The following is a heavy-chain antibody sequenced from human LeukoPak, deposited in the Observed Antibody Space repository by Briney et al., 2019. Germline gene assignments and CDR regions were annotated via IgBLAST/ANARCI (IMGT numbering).Heavy chain of an antibody. D-gene: IGHD6-13*01. CDR3: ALYSSSYGRFDP. Sequence: SGTLSLTCAVSGGSISSSNWWSWVRQPPGKGLEWIGEIYHSGSTNYNPPLKSRVTISVDKSKNQFSLKLSSVTAADTAVYYCALYSSSYGRFDPWGQGTLVTVSS. J-gene: IGHJ5*02. CDR1: GGSISSSNW. CDR2: IYHSGST. V-gene: IGHV4-4*02.